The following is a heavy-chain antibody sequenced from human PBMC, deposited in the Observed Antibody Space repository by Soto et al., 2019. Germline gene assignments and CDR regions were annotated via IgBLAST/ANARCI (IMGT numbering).Heavy chain of an antibody. CDR3: AKGTYYYYPSAYYLGNY. Sequence: QLVESGGGVVQPGRSLRLSCAASGFTFSTYAMHWVRQAPGKGLEWVAVISYDGSERLYADSVKGRFTISRDNSTNPLFLQMNGLRTEDTAVYFCAKGTYYYYPSAYYLGNYWGQGSLVTVSS. J-gene: IGHJ4*02. D-gene: IGHD3-10*01. V-gene: IGHV3-30*18. CDR2: ISYDGSER. CDR1: GFTFSTYA.